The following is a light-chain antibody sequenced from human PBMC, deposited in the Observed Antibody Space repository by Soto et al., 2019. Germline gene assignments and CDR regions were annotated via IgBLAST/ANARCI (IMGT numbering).Light chain of an antibody. CDR1: QSVSSSY. V-gene: IGKV3-20*01. Sequence: EIVLAQSPGTLSLSPGERATLSCRASQSVSSSYLAWYQQKPGQAPRLVIYGASSRATGIPDRFSGGGSGTDFTLTISRLEPEDFAVYYCQQYGTSPFTFGPGTKVDIK. J-gene: IGKJ3*01. CDR3: QQYGTSPFT. CDR2: GAS.